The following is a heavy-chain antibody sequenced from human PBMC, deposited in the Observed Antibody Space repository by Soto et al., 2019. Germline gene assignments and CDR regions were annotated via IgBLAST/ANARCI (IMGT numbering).Heavy chain of an antibody. CDR1: GYSTNNNC. CDR3: ARRDSNGSPDY. D-gene: IGHD3-22*01. CDR2: IYPGNSDS. J-gene: IGHJ4*02. Sequence: FLKIWCNAYGYSTNNNCIGWVRQMPGKGLEWMGIIYPGNSDSRYSPSFQGQVTMSVDKSINTAYLQWNSLKASDTAMYYCARRDSNGSPDYWGQGTLVTVS. V-gene: IGHV5-51*01.